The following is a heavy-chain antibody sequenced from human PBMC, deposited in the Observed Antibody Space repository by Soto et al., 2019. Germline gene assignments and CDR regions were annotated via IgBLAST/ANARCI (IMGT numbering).Heavy chain of an antibody. D-gene: IGHD2-21*01. CDR2: ISGSGGST. CDR1: GFTFSSYA. J-gene: IGHJ5*02. V-gene: IGHV3-23*01. CDR3: AKDLTPGHIVVVPNWFDP. Sequence: PGGSLRLSCAASGFTFSSYAMSWVRQAPGKGLEWVSAISGSGGSTYYADSVKGRFTISRDNSKNTLYLQMNSLRAEDTAVYYCAKDLTPGHIVVVPNWFDPWGQGTLVTVSS.